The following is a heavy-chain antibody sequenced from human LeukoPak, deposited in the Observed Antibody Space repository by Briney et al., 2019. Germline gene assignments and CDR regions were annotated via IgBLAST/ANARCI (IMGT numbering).Heavy chain of an antibody. Sequence: SGGSLRLSCAASGFTFSDYYMSWIRQAPVKGLEWVSYISSSGSTIYYADSVKGRFTISRDNAKNSLYLQMNSLRAEDTAVYYCARDVITFGRVIIYWGQGTLVTVSS. CDR3: ARDVITFGRVIIY. CDR1: GFTFSDYY. J-gene: IGHJ4*02. D-gene: IGHD3-16*01. CDR2: ISSSGSTI. V-gene: IGHV3-11*01.